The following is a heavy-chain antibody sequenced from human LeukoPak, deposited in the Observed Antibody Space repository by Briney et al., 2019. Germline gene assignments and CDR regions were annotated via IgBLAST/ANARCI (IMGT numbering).Heavy chain of an antibody. Sequence: GGSLRLSCATSGFTFSRYAMGWVRQAPGKGLEWVSAISGSGGSTYYADSVKGRFTISRDNSKNTLYLQMNSLRAEDTAVYYCAKSIAVVSDPIDYWGQGTLVTVSS. D-gene: IGHD6-19*01. CDR1: GFTFSRYA. CDR3: AKSIAVVSDPIDY. J-gene: IGHJ4*02. CDR2: ISGSGGST. V-gene: IGHV3-23*01.